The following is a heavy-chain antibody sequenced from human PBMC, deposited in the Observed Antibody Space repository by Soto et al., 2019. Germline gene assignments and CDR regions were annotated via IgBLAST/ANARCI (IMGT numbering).Heavy chain of an antibody. CDR3: ANDTLLFFGELLVNYGMDV. J-gene: IGHJ6*02. Sequence: QVQLVESGGGVVQPGRSLRLSCAASGFTFSSYGMHWVRQAPGKGLEWVAVISYAGSNKYYAASVKGRLTISRDNSKNTLYLQMNSLRAEATAVYYCANDTLLFFGELLVNYGMDVWGQGTTVTVSS. D-gene: IGHD3-10*01. CDR2: ISYAGSNK. V-gene: IGHV3-30*18. CDR1: GFTFSSYG.